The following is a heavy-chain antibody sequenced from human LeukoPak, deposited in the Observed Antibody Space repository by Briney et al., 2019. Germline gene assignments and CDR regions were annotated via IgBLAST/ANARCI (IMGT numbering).Heavy chain of an antibody. Sequence: ASVKVSCKASGYTFTSSGISWVRQAPGQGLAWMGWISAYNGNTNYAQNFQGRVTMTSGTSTSTVYMELRSLRSDDTAVYYCARKRYYYDSSGYYDFDYWGQGTLVTVFS. J-gene: IGHJ4*02. CDR3: ARKRYYYDSSGYYDFDY. CDR2: ISAYNGNT. V-gene: IGHV1-18*01. D-gene: IGHD3-22*01. CDR1: GYTFTSSG.